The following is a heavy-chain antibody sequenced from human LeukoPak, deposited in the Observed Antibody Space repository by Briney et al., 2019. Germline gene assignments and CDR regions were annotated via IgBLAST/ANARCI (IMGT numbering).Heavy chain of an antibody. J-gene: IGHJ3*02. CDR3: ARAPSSSWYNPDAFDI. CDR2: IYYSGST. CDR1: GGSFSGYY. D-gene: IGHD6-13*01. V-gene: IGHV4-59*01. Sequence: SETLSLTCAVYGGSFSGYYWSWIRQPPGKGLEWIGYIYYSGSTNYNPSLKSRVTISVDTSKNQFSLKLSSVTAADTAVYYCARAPSSSWYNPDAFDIWGQGTMVTVSS.